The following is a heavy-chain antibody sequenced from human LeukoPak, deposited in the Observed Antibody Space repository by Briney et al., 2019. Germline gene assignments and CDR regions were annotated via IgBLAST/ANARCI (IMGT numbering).Heavy chain of an antibody. CDR2: IYYSGST. CDR1: GGSISSGGYY. V-gene: IGHV4-31*03. CDR3: ARGGLRYYYSGMDV. Sequence: TLSLTCTVSGGSISSGGYYWSWVRQHPGKGLEWIGYIYYSGSTYYNPSLKSRLTISVDTSKNQFSLKLSSVTAADTAVYYCARGGLRYYYSGMDVWGQGTTVTVSS. J-gene: IGHJ6*02.